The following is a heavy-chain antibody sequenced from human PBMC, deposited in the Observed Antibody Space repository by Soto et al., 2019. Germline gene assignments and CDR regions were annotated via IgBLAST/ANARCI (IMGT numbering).Heavy chain of an antibody. D-gene: IGHD7-27*01. CDR3: ATGPPNWVFDY. CDR2: MSPNSGNT. V-gene: IGHV1-8*01. J-gene: IGHJ4*01. Sequence: WVSQATGQGLEWVGRMSPNSGNTGYAQKFQGRVTMTRTTSASTAYMELTSLRSDNTAVDYCATGPPNWVFDYLGHRTLDTVSS.